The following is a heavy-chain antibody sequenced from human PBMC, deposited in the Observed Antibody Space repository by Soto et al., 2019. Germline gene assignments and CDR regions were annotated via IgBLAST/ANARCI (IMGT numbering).Heavy chain of an antibody. CDR1: RFTCSIYG. Sequence: XLSFAASRFTCSIYGMHWVRQAPGKGLEWVAVISYDGSNKYYADSVKGRFTISRDNSKRSLYLQMNSLRVEDTGIYYCATYGMDAWGQGTTVTVSS. CDR2: ISYDGSNK. J-gene: IGHJ6*02. CDR3: ATYGMDA. V-gene: IGHV3-30*03.